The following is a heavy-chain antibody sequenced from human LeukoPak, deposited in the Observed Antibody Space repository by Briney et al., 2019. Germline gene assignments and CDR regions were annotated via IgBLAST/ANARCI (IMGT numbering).Heavy chain of an antibody. J-gene: IGHJ1*01. CDR1: GGSFNSYA. Sequence: ASVKVSPKDVGGSFNSYAIYWVRQAPGQGLEWVGGIIPLLGTASYAQMFQGRLTITADESTSTEYMELSSLRSEDTAIYYCVRTSDWGQGTLVAVSS. V-gene: IGHV1-69*13. CDR2: IIPLLGTA. D-gene: IGHD6-6*01. CDR3: VRTSD.